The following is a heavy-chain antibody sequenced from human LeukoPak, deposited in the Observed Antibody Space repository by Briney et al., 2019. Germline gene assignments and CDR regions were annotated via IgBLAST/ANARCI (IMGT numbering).Heavy chain of an antibody. Sequence: PGGSLRLSCAASGFTFSSYSMNWVRQAPGKGLEWVSSISSSSSYIYYADSVKGRFTISRDNAKNSLYLQMNRLRAEDTAVYYCARGGSAAGLLYYFDYWGQGTLVTVSS. CDR3: ARGGSAAGLLYYFDY. CDR2: ISSSSSYI. D-gene: IGHD6-13*01. CDR1: GFTFSSYS. J-gene: IGHJ4*02. V-gene: IGHV3-21*01.